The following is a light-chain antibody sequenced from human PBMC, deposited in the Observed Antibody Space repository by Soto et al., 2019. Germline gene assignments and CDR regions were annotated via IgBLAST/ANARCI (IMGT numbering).Light chain of an antibody. Sequence: EIVLTQSPGTLSLSPGERATLSCGASQSVSSSYLAWYQQKPGQAPRLLIHDTSSRATGTPDRFSGSGSATDFTLTISSLGPEDFAVYYCQQRARWPWTFGQGTKV. J-gene: IGKJ1*01. CDR2: DTS. CDR1: QSVSSSY. CDR3: QQRARWPWT. V-gene: IGKV3D-20*02.